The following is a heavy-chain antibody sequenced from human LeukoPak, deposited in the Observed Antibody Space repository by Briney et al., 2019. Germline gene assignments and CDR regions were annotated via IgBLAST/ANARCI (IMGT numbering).Heavy chain of an antibody. V-gene: IGHV4-4*07. CDR3: ARDLGTGDRRVDY. Sequence: SETLSLTCTVSGGSFRSHYWSWIRQPAGKGLEWVGRIYASGSTNYNPSLKSRVTMSVDTSKNQFSLKLSSVTAADTAVYYCARDLGTGDRRVDYWGQGTLVTVSS. J-gene: IGHJ4*02. D-gene: IGHD7-27*01. CDR2: IYASGST. CDR1: GGSFRSHY.